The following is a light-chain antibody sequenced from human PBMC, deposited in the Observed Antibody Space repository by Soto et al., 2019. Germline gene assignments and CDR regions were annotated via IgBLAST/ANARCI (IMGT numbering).Light chain of an antibody. Sequence: DIQMTQSPSTLSASVGDRVTITCRASHNIYTWLAWNQQKPGKAPKLLLYKASNLESGVPSRFSGSGSGTAFTLTISSLQPDDFATYYCQQYNSFPWTFGQGTKVEIK. J-gene: IGKJ1*01. CDR2: KAS. V-gene: IGKV1-5*03. CDR1: HNIYTW. CDR3: QQYNSFPWT.